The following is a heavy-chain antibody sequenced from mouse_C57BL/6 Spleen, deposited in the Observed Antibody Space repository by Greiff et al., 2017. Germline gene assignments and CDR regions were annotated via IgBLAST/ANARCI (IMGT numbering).Heavy chain of an antibody. CDR2: IDPANGNT. CDR3: AVGGYDYVFAY. J-gene: IGHJ3*01. CDR1: GFNIKNPY. Sequence: VQPQQSVAELVRPGASVKLSCTASGFNIKNPYMNWVKQRPEQGLEWIGRIDPANGNTKYSPKFQGKATITEDTASSTAYLQLSSLTSEDTAIYYCAVGGYDYVFAYWGQGTLVTVSA. V-gene: IGHV14-3*01. D-gene: IGHD2-4*01.